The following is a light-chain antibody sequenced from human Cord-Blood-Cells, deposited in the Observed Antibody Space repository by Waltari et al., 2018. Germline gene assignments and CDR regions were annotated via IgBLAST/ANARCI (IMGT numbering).Light chain of an antibody. CDR1: QGISNY. J-gene: IGKJ3*01. Sequence: DIQMTQSPSSLSASVGARVTITCRASQGISNYLAWYQQQPGKVPKLLIYAASTLQSGVPSRFSGSGSGTDFTLTISSLQPEDVATYYCQKYNSAPPFTFGPGTKVDIK. CDR2: AAS. V-gene: IGKV1-27*01. CDR3: QKYNSAPPFT.